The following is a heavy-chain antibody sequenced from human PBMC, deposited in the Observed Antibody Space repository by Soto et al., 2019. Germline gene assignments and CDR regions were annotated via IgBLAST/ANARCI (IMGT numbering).Heavy chain of an antibody. CDR3: ARGGAGDCSSTSCYEEGYYYYMDV. CDR2: MNHSGST. J-gene: IGHJ6*03. CDR1: GGSFSGYY. D-gene: IGHD2-2*01. Sequence: PSETLSLTCAVYGGSFSGYYWSWIRQPPGKGLEWIGEMNHSGSTNYNPSLKSRVTISVDTSKNQFSLKLSSVTAADTAVYYCARGGAGDCSSTSCYEEGYYYYMDVWGKGTTVTVS. V-gene: IGHV4-34*01.